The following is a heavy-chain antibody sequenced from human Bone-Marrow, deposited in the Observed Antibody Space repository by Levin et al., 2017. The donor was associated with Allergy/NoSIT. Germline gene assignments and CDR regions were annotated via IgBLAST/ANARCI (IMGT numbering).Heavy chain of an antibody. D-gene: IGHD3-3*01. CDR2: MSYDGTIE. CDR3: AKSGRDYSSGTYHDSYYGMDV. V-gene: IGHV3-30*18. J-gene: IGHJ6*02. Sequence: GGSLRLSCVGSGFDFSDYGIHWVRQAPGRGLEWVAVMSYDGTIEYYVDSVKGRFSISRDNSRNTVFLEMDSLRTEDTSVYQCAKSGRDYSSGTYHDSYYGMDVWGQGTTVTVSS. CDR1: GFDFSDYG.